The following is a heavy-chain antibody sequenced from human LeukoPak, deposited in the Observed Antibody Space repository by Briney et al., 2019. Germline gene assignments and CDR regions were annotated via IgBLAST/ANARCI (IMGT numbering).Heavy chain of an antibody. D-gene: IGHD3-22*01. CDR1: GYTFTSYG. V-gene: IGHV1-18*01. CDR2: ISAYNGNT. Sequence: ASMKVSCKASGYTFTSYGISWVRQAPGQGLEWMGWISAYNGNTNYAQKLQGRVTMTTDTSTSTAYMELRSLRSDDTAVYYCARDQVNYDSSGYYAYYYYGMDVWGQGTTVTVSS. CDR3: ARDQVNYDSSGYYAYYYYGMDV. J-gene: IGHJ6*02.